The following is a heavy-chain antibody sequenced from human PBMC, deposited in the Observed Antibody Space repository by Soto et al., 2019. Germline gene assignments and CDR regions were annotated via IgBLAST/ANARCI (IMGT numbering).Heavy chain of an antibody. V-gene: IGHV3-23*01. CDR2: ISGSGGST. CDR3: AKDLPRVPSPYYYYGMDV. Sequence: GGSLRLSCAASGFTFSSYAMSWVRQAPGKGLEWVSAISGSGGSTYYADSVKGRFTISRDNSKNTLYLQMNSPRAEDTAVYYCAKDLPRVPSPYYYYGMDVWGQGTTVTVSS. J-gene: IGHJ6*02. CDR1: GFTFSSYA. D-gene: IGHD3-10*01.